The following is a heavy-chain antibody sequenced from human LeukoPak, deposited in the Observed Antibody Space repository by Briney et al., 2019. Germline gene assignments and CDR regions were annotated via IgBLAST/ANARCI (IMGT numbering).Heavy chain of an antibody. CDR2: ISSSGSTI. V-gene: IGHV3-48*03. CDR1: GFTFSSYE. Sequence: GGSLRLSCAASGFTFSSYEMNWVRQAPGKGLEWVSYISSSGSTIYYADSVKGRLTISRDNVKNSLYLQMNSLRAEDTAVYYCARDRRNYDFWSGYINWGQGTLVTVSS. D-gene: IGHD3-3*01. J-gene: IGHJ4*02. CDR3: ARDRRNYDFWSGYIN.